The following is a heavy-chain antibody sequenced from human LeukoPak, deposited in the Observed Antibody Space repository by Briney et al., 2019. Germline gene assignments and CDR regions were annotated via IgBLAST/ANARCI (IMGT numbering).Heavy chain of an antibody. CDR3: ARLGSGWYY. CDR2: IYYSGST. Sequence: SETLSLTCTVSGGSISSYYWSWIRQPPGKGLEWIGYIYYSGSTNYNPSLKSRVTISVDTSKNQFSLKLSSVTAADTAVYYCARLGSGWYYWGQGTLVTVSS. V-gene: IGHV4-59*12. CDR1: GGSISSYY. J-gene: IGHJ4*02. D-gene: IGHD6-19*01.